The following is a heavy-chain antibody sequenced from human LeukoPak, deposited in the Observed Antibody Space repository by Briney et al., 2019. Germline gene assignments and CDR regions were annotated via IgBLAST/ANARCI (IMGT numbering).Heavy chain of an antibody. CDR2: ISGSGGST. D-gene: IGHD4-17*01. V-gene: IGHV3-23*01. J-gene: IGHJ6*03. CDR3: AKDKNDHGDYYYMDV. CDR1: GFTFSSYA. Sequence: GGSLRLSCAASGFTFSSYAMSWVRQAPGKGLEWVSLISGSGGSTYYADSVKGRFTISRDNSKNRLYLQMNSLRPEDTAVYYCAKDKNDHGDYYYMDVWGKGTTVTVSS.